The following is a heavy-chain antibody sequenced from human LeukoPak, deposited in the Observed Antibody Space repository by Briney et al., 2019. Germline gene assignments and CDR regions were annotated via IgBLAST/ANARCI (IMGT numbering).Heavy chain of an antibody. V-gene: IGHV7-4-1*02. CDR1: GYTFTSYA. Sequence: EASVKVPCKASGYTFTSYAMNWVRQAPGQGLEWMGWINTNTGNPTYAQGFTGRFVFSLDTSVSTAYLQISSLKAEDTAVYYCAKGYSSGITLDAFDIWGQGTMVTVSS. D-gene: IGHD6-19*01. J-gene: IGHJ3*02. CDR3: AKGYSSGITLDAFDI. CDR2: INTNTGNP.